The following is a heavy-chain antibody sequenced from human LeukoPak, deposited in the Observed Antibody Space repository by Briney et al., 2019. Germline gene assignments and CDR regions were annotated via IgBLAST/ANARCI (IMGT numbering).Heavy chain of an antibody. D-gene: IGHD6-6*01. CDR3: AGKEYSSSYYYYYYYMDV. J-gene: IGHJ6*03. CDR2: IIPIFGTA. CDR1: GGTFSSYA. V-gene: IGHV1-69*01. Sequence: SVKVSCKGSGGTFSSYAISWVRQAPGQGLEWMGGIIPIFGTANYAQKFQGRVTITADESTSTAYMELSSLRSEDTAVYYCAGKEYSSSYYYYYYYMDVWGKGTTVTVSS.